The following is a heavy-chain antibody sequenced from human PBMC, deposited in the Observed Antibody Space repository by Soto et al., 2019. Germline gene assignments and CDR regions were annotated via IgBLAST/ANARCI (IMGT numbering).Heavy chain of an antibody. Sequence: QVQLVQSGAEVKKPGSSVKVSCKASGDTFSTHSFTWVRQAPGQGLEWMGRIIPFVGTVSHAQKFKDRVTISADTYTGTVYLEVSSLRSDDTAVYYCATATSIFGAASDYWGQGTLVTVSS. J-gene: IGHJ4*02. CDR1: GDTFSTHS. CDR2: IIPFVGTV. CDR3: ATATSIFGAASDY. V-gene: IGHV1-69*08. D-gene: IGHD3-3*01.